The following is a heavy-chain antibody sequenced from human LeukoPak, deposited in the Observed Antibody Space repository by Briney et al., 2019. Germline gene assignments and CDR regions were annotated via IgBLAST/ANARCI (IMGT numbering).Heavy chain of an antibody. Sequence: GGSLRLSCAASGFTFSNYAMSWVRQAPGKGRGWVASISANSWYIYYADSLKGRFTISRDDAKTSLHLQMNSLRVEDTAVYYCARVESGTEYGLYIAYWGQGSLVAVPS. V-gene: IGHV3-21*01. D-gene: IGHD4-17*01. CDR3: ARVESGTEYGLYIAY. J-gene: IGHJ4*02. CDR2: ISANSWYI. CDR1: GFTFSNYA.